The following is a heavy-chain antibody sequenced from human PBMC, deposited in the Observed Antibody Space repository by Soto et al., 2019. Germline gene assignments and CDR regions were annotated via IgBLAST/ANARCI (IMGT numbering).Heavy chain of an antibody. J-gene: IGHJ6*02. V-gene: IGHV4-59*08. CDR3: AILLAVAGTWHYYYGMDV. D-gene: IGHD6-19*01. CDR1: GGSISSCY. CDR2: IYYSGST. Sequence: PSGTLSLTCPGSGGSISSCYWSWIQQPPGKGLEWIGYIYYSGSTNYNPSLKSRVTISVDTSKNQFSLKLSSVTAADTAVYYFAILLAVAGTWHYYYGMDVWGQGTTVTVS.